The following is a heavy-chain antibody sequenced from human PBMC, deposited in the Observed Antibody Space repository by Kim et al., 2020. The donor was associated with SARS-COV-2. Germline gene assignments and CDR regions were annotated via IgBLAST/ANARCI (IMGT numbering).Heavy chain of an antibody. V-gene: IGHV3-53*01. CDR1: GFSVSHNN. J-gene: IGHJ4*02. CDR3: AREGLSSGDGWGFVY. Sequence: GGSLRLSCAASGFSVSHNNMAWVRQAPGKGLEWVSAIYIGGSTFHADSVGGRFTISRDNSRSTLYLQMNSLRADDTAVYSCAREGLSSGDGWGFVYWGQG. CDR2: IYIGGST. D-gene: IGHD5-12*01.